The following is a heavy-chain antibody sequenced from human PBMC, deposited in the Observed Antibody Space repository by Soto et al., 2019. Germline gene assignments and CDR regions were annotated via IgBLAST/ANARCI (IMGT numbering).Heavy chain of an antibody. J-gene: IGHJ6*02. CDR3: AISETTTLYYYYYGMDV. V-gene: IGHV1-69*06. Sequence: QVQLVQSGAEVKKPGSSVKVSCKASGGTFSSYAISWVRQAPGQGLEWMGGIIPIFGTANYAQKFQGRVTITADKSTSTAYMELSSLRSEDTAVYYCAISETTTLYYYYYGMDVWGQGTTVTVSS. CDR2: IIPIFGTA. D-gene: IGHD4-17*01. CDR1: GGTFSSYA.